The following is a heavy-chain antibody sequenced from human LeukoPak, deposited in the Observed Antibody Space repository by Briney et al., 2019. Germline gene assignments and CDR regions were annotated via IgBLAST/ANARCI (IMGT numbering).Heavy chain of an antibody. CDR2: INKDGSEK. CDR3: ARRYCSDGSCYSVDY. D-gene: IGHD2-15*01. V-gene: IGHV3-7*01. J-gene: IGHJ4*02. Sequence: GGSLRLSCAASGFTFSSYWMGWVRQAPGKGLEWVANINKDGSEKYYVDSVRGRLTISRDNAKNSLYLQMNSLRAEDTAIYYCARRYCSDGSCYSVDYWGQGILVTVSS. CDR1: GFTFSSYW.